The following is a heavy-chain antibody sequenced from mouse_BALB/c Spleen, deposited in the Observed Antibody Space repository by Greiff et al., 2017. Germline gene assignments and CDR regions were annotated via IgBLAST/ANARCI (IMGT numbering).Heavy chain of an antibody. CDR3: ASYDRYDGIWDD. CDR1: GFTFPDYY. CDR2: IRHNANGYTS. Sequence: EVTVVASGGGLVQPGGSLRLSCATSGFTFPDYYMSWVRPPPGKALEWLGFIRHNANGYTSEYSASVKGRFTISSDNSQSILYLQMNTLRAEDSATYYCASYDRYDGIWDDGGQGTT. J-gene: IGHJ2*01. D-gene: IGHD2-14*01. V-gene: IGHV7-3*02.